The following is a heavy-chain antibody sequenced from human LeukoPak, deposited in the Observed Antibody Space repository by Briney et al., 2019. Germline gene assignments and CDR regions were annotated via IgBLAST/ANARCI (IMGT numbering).Heavy chain of an antibody. CDR2: ISGNGVGT. CDR1: GFTFSSFP. V-gene: IGHV3-23*01. CDR3: AKRGSTTYHFDS. Sequence: HPGGSLRLSCAASGFTFSSFPMRWVPQAPGKGLEWVSSISGNGVGTYYADSVKGRFTISRDNSKNSLSLQMNSVRVEDTAVYYCAKRGSTTYHFDSWGQGTLVTVSS. D-gene: IGHD2-2*01. J-gene: IGHJ4*02.